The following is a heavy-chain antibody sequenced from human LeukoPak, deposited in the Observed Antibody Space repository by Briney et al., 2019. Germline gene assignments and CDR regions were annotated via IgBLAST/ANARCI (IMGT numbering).Heavy chain of an antibody. CDR3: ARVGPGVLDY. CDR2: INHSGGT. J-gene: IGHJ4*02. V-gene: IGHV4-34*01. Sequence: SETLSLTRAVYGGSFSGYYWSWIRQPPGKGLEWIGEINHSGGTNYNPSLKSRVTISVDTSKNQFSLNLSSLTAADTAVYFCARVGPGVLDYWGQGTLVTVSS. D-gene: IGHD7-27*01. CDR1: GGSFSGYY.